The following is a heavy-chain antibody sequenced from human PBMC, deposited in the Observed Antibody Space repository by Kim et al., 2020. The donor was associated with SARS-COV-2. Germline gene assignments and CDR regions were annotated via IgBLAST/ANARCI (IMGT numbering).Heavy chain of an antibody. J-gene: IGHJ4*02. D-gene: IGHD2-2*01. CDR2: ISGSGGST. CDR3: AKDPPDIVVVPAANLLFDY. CDR1: GFTFSSYA. V-gene: IGHV3-23*01. Sequence: GGSLRLSCAASGFTFSSYAMSWVRQAPGKGLEWVSAISGSGGSTYYADSVKGRFTISRDNSKNTLYLQMNSLRAEDTAVYYCAKDPPDIVVVPAANLLFDYWGQGTLVTVSS.